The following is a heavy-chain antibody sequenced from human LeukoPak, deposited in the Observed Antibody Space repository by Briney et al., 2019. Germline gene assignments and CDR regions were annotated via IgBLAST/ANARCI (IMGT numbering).Heavy chain of an antibody. J-gene: IGHJ4*02. V-gene: IGHV3-30-3*01. CDR3: ARADDWLLSPLDY. CDR1: GFTFSTYP. CDR2: ISYDGSNK. Sequence: RGSLRLSCAASGFTFSTYPIHWVRQAPGKGLEWVAVISYDGSNKYYADSVKGRFTTSRDNSKNTLYLQMNSLRAEDTAVYYCARADDWLLSPLDYWGQGTLVTVSS. D-gene: IGHD3-9*01.